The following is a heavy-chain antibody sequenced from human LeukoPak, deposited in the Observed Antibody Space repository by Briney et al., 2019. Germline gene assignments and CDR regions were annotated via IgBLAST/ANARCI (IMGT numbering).Heavy chain of an antibody. CDR2: IYSDAT. J-gene: IGHJ4*02. V-gene: IGHV3-74*01. D-gene: IGHD3-22*01. CDR1: AFTFSSYW. Sequence: GGSRRLSCAASAFTFSSYWIHWVRQAQGKGLVWVSRIYSDATYYADSVKGRFTISRDNAKNTLYLQMNSLRAEDTAVYYCARESYDSSGYYYGGGFDYWGQGTLVTVSS. CDR3: ARESYDSSGYYYGGGFDY.